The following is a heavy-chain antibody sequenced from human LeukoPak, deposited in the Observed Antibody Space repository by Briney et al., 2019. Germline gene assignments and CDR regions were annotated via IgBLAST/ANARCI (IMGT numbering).Heavy chain of an antibody. CDR1: GFTFSSYW. V-gene: IGHV3-7*01. CDR2: IKQDGSEK. D-gene: IGHD2-2*02. Sequence: GGSLRLSCAASGFTFSSYWMSWVRQAPGKGLEWVANIKQDGSEKYYVDSVKGRFTISRDNAKNSLYLQMNSLRAEDTAVYYCARVSEGCSSTSCYTWPGYYYMDVWGKGTMVTVSS. J-gene: IGHJ6*03. CDR3: ARVSEGCSSTSCYTWPGYYYMDV.